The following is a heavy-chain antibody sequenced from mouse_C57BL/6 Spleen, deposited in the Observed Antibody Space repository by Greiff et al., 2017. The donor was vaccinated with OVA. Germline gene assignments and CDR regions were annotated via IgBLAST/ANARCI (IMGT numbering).Heavy chain of an antibody. V-gene: IGHV1-80*01. J-gene: IGHJ2*01. CDR2: IYPGDGDT. D-gene: IGHD4-1*01. CDR1: GYAFSSYW. CDR3: ASGNWDYFDY. Sequence: VQLVESGAELVKPGASVKISCKASGYAFSSYWMNWVKQRPGKGLEWIGQIYPGDGDTNYNGKFKGKATLTADKSSSTAYMQLSSLTSEDSAVYFCASGNWDYFDYWGQGTTLTVSS.